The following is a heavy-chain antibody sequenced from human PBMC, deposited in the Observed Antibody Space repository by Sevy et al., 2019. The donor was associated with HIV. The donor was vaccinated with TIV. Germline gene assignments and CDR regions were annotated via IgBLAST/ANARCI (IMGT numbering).Heavy chain of an antibody. V-gene: IGHV3-49*03. CDR2: IRSKAYGGTT. J-gene: IGHJ4*02. D-gene: IGHD3-3*01. Sequence: GGSLRLSCTASGFTFGDYAMSWFRQAPGKGLEWVGFIRSKAYGGTTEYAASVKGRFTISRDDSKSIAYLQMNSLKTEDTAVFYFTRDWAPATTIFGVREDYWGQGTLVTVSS. CDR1: GFTFGDYA. CDR3: TRDWAPATTIFGVREDY.